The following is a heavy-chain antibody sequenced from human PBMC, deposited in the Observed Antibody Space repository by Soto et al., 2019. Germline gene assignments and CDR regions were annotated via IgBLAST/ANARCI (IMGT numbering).Heavy chain of an antibody. J-gene: IGHJ6*02. CDR1: GFTFSSYS. CDR2: ISSSSSYI. CDR3: ARNVGSYGYYYYYGMDV. Sequence: GGSLRLSCAASGFTFSSYSMNWVRQAPGKGLEWVSSISSSSSYIYYADSVKGRFTISRDNAKNSLYLQMNSLRAEDTAVYYCARNVGSYGYYYYYGMDVGGQGTTVTVYS. V-gene: IGHV3-21*01. D-gene: IGHD1-26*01.